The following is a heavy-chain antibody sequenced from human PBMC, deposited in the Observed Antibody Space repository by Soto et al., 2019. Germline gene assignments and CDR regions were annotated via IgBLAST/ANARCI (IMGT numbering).Heavy chain of an antibody. V-gene: IGHV3-9*01. J-gene: IGHJ4*02. CDR3: AMSNSNDLYYHFES. CDR1: GFRFDDYA. CDR2: INWNSDTI. D-gene: IGHD3-10*01. Sequence: EVQLVESGGGSVQPGGSLRLSCVASGFRFDDYAMHWVRQRPGKGLEWVSGINWNSDTIGYDDSVKGRFIVSRDNAEGLLLLQMSSLRAEDTAIYFCAMSNSNDLYYHFESWGQGTPVTVSS.